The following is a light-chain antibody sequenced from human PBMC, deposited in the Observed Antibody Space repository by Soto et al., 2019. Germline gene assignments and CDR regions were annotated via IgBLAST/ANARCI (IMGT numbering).Light chain of an antibody. Sequence: EIVLTQSPGTLSVSPGERASLSCRASQSVSSSLLAWYQQKPGQAPRVLIYGATSRATGIPDRFSGSVSGTDLTLTISRLEPEDFAVYYCQLYGDSLFTFGPGTKVDIK. J-gene: IGKJ3*01. CDR3: QLYGDSLFT. V-gene: IGKV3-20*01. CDR2: GAT. CDR1: QSVSSSL.